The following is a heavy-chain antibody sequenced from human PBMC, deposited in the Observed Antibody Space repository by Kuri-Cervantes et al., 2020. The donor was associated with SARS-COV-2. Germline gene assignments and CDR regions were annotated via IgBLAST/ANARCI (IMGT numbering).Heavy chain of an antibody. CDR1: GYSFTDYW. J-gene: IGHJ4*02. Sequence: GGSLRRSCKASGYSFTDYWIGWWRQVPGQGLEWMGIIYPGDSDLRYSPSFHGQVTISANKSISTAYLQWTSLKASDTGIYFCARRGYEGYCSSTTCYPNFDSWGQGTTVTVSS. D-gene: IGHD2-2*01. CDR3: ARRGYEGYCSSTTCYPNFDS. V-gene: IGHV5-51*01. CDR2: IYPGDSDL.